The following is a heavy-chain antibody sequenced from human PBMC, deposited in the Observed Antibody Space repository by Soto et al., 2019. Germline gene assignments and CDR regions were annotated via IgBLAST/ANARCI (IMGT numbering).Heavy chain of an antibody. CDR2: INSSGGST. D-gene: IGHD6-13*01. V-gene: IGHV1-46*01. J-gene: IGHJ4*02. CDR3: ARVGYSSSWYDY. Sequence: QVQLVQSGAEVKKPGASVKVSCKASGYTFTTYYIHWVRQAPGQGLEWMGMINSSGGSTTYTQKFQGRVTMARDTSTSTVYMELSSLRSEDTAVYYCARVGYSSSWYDYWGQGTLVTVSS. CDR1: GYTFTTYY.